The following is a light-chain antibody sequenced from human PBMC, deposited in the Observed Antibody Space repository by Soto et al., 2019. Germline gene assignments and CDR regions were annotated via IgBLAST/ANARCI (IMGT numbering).Light chain of an antibody. J-gene: IGKJ1*01. V-gene: IGKV1-5*03. CDR1: QSISSW. Sequence: DIQMTQSPSTLSASVGDRVTITCRASQSISSWLAWYQQKPGKAPKLLIYKASNLQSGVSSRFSGSGSGTEFTLTISSLQPDDFATYYCQQYNSYSTFGQGTKVDIK. CDR3: QQYNSYST. CDR2: KAS.